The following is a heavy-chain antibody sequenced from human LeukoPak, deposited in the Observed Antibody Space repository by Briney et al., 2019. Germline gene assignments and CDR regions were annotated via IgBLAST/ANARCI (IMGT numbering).Heavy chain of an antibody. D-gene: IGHD4-17*01. CDR1: GFSLSSHW. CDR2: INSDGSST. CDR3: AREVSGDLWYNWFDP. Sequence: GGSLRPSCAASGFSLSSHWMHWVRQAPGKGLMWVSRINSDGSSTTYADSAKGRFTISRDNAKNMLYLQMISLRAEDTSVYHCAREVSGDLWYNWFDPWGQGTLVTVSS. J-gene: IGHJ5*02. V-gene: IGHV3-74*03.